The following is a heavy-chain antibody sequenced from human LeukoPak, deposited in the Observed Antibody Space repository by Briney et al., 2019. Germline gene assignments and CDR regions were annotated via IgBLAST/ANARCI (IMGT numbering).Heavy chain of an antibody. Sequence: PGGSLRLSCAASGFTFSSYGMSLVRQAPGKGLEWVSSISGSGGNVYYAGSVRGRFTISRDNSKNTVYLQMNSLRAEDTATYYCARDIRNYYDSGAYGWFDPWGQGTLVPVSS. V-gene: IGHV3-23*01. D-gene: IGHD3-10*01. J-gene: IGHJ5*02. CDR1: GFTFSSYG. CDR3: ARDIRNYYDSGAYGWFDP. CDR2: ISGSGGNV.